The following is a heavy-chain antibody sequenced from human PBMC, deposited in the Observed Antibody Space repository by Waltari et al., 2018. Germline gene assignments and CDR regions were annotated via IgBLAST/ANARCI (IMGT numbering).Heavy chain of an antibody. CDR3: ARGTHVGDNDGYYHRSALDV. CDR1: GVSFRRYY. J-gene: IGHJ4*02. Sequence: QVQLHQWGAGLLKPTGTLSLTCAVSGVSFRRYYWSWIRQSPGKGLEWIGEIKLNGYINYSPSLEFRVVISLGTSKKQFFLDLTSVTTADTAVYYCARGTHVGDNDGYYHRSALDVWGQGSQVTVSS. V-gene: IGHV4-34*01. CDR2: IKLNGYI. D-gene: IGHD2-21*01.